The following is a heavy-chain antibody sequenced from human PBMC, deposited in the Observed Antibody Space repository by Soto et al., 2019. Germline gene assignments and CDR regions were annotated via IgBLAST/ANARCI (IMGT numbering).Heavy chain of an antibody. CDR1: GFTFSSYG. D-gene: IGHD3-22*01. CDR3: ARDYDSSGYPRYSFDY. CDR2: IWYDGSNK. Sequence: QVQLVESGGGVVQPGRSLRLSCAASGFTFSSYGMHWVRQAPGKGLEWVAVIWYDGSNKYYADTVKGQFTISSDNSKNTLYLQMNSLRAQDTAVYYCARDYDSSGYPRYSFDYWGQGTLVTVSS. V-gene: IGHV3-33*01. J-gene: IGHJ4*02.